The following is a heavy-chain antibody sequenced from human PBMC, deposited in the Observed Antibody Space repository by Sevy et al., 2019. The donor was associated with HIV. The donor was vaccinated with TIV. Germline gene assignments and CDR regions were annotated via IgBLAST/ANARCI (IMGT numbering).Heavy chain of an antibody. CDR2: ISWNSGSI. Sequence: GGSLRLSCAASGFTFDDYAMHWVRQAPGKGLEWVSGISWNSGSIGYADSVKGRFTISRDNAKNSLYLQMNSLRAEDTALYYCAKARGYSGYDGYYYGMDVWGQGTTVTVSS. CDR1: GFTFDDYA. V-gene: IGHV3-9*01. J-gene: IGHJ6*02. CDR3: AKARGYSGYDGYYYGMDV. D-gene: IGHD5-12*01.